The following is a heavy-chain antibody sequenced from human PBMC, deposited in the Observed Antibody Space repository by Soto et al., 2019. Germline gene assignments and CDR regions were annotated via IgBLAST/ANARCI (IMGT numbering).Heavy chain of an antibody. Sequence: SETLSLTCTVSGGSISSGGYYWSWIRQHPGKGLEWIGYIYYSGSTYYNPSLKSRVTISVDTSKNQFSLKLSSVTAADTAVYYCARDHAPPSLETWTAGAPTYYYYGMDVWGQGTTVTVSS. J-gene: IGHJ6*02. V-gene: IGHV4-31*03. CDR2: IYYSGST. D-gene: IGHD1-1*01. CDR3: ARDHAPPSLETWTAGAPTYYYYGMDV. CDR1: GGSISSGGYY.